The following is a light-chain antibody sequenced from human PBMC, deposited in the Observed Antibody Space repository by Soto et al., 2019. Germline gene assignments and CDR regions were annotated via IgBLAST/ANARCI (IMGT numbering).Light chain of an antibody. Sequence: IQMTQSPSTLSGSVGDRVTITCRASQTISSWLAWYQQKPGKAPKLLIYEVSTRVSGVPDRFSGSGSGTDFTLEISRVETDDVGIYYCMQSTQLPPTFGQGTRLEIK. J-gene: IGKJ5*01. CDR3: MQSTQLPPT. CDR2: EVS. CDR1: QTISSW. V-gene: IGKV1-5*01.